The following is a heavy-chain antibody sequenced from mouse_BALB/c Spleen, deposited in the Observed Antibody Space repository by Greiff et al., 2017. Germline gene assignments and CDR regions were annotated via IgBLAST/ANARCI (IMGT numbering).Heavy chain of an antibody. CDR3: ASLLGKY. CDR1: GFAFSSYD. D-gene: IGHD2-10*01. CDR2: ISSGGGST. V-gene: IGHV5-12-1*01. J-gene: IGHJ4*01. Sequence: DVKLVESGGGLVKPGGSLKLSCAASGFAFSSYDMSWVRQTPEKRLEWVAYISSGGGSTYYPDTVKGRFTISRDNAKNTLYLQMSSLKSEDTAMYYCASLLGKYWGQGTSVTVSS.